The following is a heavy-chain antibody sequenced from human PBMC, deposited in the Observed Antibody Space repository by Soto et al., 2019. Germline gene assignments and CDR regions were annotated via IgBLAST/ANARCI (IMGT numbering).Heavy chain of an antibody. J-gene: IGHJ4*02. Sequence: EVLLLDSGGGLVQPGGSLRLSCAASGFTFSNYAMTWVRQAPGKGPEWISTVNNGGGGTYYADSVKGRFTISRDNSKNTLYLQVSSRRAEDPAVYYCAKERLGRAIDYWGQGILVTVSS. CDR3: AKERLGRAIDY. D-gene: IGHD3-10*01. CDR2: VNNGGGGT. CDR1: GFTFSNYA. V-gene: IGHV3-23*01.